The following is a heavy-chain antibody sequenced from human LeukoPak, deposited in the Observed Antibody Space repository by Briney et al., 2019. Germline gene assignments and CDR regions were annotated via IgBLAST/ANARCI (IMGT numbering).Heavy chain of an antibody. J-gene: IGHJ4*02. CDR3: AREDSGYDRSLNY. D-gene: IGHD5-12*01. CDR2: INPNNGGT. V-gene: IGHV1-2*06. CDR1: GYTFTGYY. Sequence: ASVKVSCKASGYTFTGYYMHWVRQAPGQGLEWMGRINPNNGGTNYAQKFQGRVTMTRDTSISTAYMELSRLRSDDTAVYYCAREDSGYDRSLNYWGQGTLVTVSS.